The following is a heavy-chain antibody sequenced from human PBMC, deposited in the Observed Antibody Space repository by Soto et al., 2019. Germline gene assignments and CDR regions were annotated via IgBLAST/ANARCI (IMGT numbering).Heavy chain of an antibody. J-gene: IGHJ6*02. Sequence: WGSLTLSCAASGFTCSSYALHWVRQAPGKGLEWVAVISYDGSNKYYADSVKGRFTISRDNSKNTLYLQMNSLRAEDTAVYYCARDHRPAANYYYYGMDVWGQGNTVTVS. V-gene: IGHV3-30-3*01. CDR3: ARDHRPAANYYYYGMDV. D-gene: IGHD6-13*01. CDR2: ISYDGSNK. CDR1: GFTCSSYA.